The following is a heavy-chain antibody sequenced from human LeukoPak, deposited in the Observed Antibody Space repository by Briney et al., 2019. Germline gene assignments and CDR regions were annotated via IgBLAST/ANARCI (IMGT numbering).Heavy chain of an antibody. J-gene: IGHJ4*02. V-gene: IGHV1-8*01. CDR3: ARGGGSSDVYFDY. CDR1: GYTFTYYD. Sequence: ASVKVSCKASGYTFTYYDINWVRQATGQGLEWMGWMNINSGNTGYAQKFQGRFTMTRNTSISTAYMELSSLRSEDTAVYYCARGGGSSDVYFDYWGQGTLVSVSS. CDR2: MNINSGNT. D-gene: IGHD2-2*01.